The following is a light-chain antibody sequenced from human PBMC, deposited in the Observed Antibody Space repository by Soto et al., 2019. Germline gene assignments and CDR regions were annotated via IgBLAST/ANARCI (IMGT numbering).Light chain of an antibody. CDR2: NTS. CDR3: LHFDSGPRV. J-gene: IGLJ2*01. V-gene: IGLV7-46*01. CDR1: TGAVTSSHY. Sequence: QAVVTQEPSLTVSPGGTVTLTCGSSTGAVTSSHYPYWFQQRPGQAPRTLIYNTSNKHSWTPARFSGSLLGGKAALTLSGAQPEDEADYYCLHFDSGPRVFGGGTKLTVL.